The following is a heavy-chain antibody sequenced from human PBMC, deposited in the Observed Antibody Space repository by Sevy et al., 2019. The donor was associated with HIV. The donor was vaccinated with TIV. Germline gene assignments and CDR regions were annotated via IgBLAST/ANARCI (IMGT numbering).Heavy chain of an antibody. D-gene: IGHD3-22*01. Sequence: GGSLRLSCAASGFTFSDHYMSWIRQAPGKGLEWVSYISSSGSFTNNTDSVKGRFTISRNNAKNSLSLQMNRQRAEDTGGYYWARGDSSGSLDYWGQGTLVTVSS. V-gene: IGHV3-11*06. CDR1: GFTFSDHY. CDR3: ARGDSSGSLDY. CDR2: ISSSGSFT. J-gene: IGHJ4*02.